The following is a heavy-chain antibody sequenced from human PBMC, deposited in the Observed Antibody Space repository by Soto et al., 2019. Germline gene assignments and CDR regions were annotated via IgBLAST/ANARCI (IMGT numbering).Heavy chain of an antibody. CDR2: IYYSGST. D-gene: IGHD2-2*01. V-gene: IGHV4-39*01. Sequence: SETLSLTCTVSGGSISSSSYYWGWIRQPPGKGLEWIGSIYYSGSTYYNPSLKSRVTISVDTSKNQFSLKLSSVTAADTAVYYCAAAYCSSTSCYVNYYYYSMDVWGQGTTVTVSS. CDR3: AAAYCSSTSCYVNYYYYSMDV. J-gene: IGHJ6*02. CDR1: GGSISSSSYY.